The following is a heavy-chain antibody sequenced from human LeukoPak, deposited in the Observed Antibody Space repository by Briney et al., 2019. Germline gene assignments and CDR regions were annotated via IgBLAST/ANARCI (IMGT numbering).Heavy chain of an antibody. Sequence: ASVKVSCKASGGTFSSYAISWVRQAPGQGLEWMGGIIPIFGTANYAQKFQGRVTITTDESTSTAYMELSSLRSEDTAVYYCARVGATDDYYYYMDVWGKGTTVTVSS. V-gene: IGHV1-69*05. CDR2: IIPIFGTA. CDR3: ARVGATDDYYYYMDV. J-gene: IGHJ6*03. D-gene: IGHD1-26*01. CDR1: GGTFSSYA.